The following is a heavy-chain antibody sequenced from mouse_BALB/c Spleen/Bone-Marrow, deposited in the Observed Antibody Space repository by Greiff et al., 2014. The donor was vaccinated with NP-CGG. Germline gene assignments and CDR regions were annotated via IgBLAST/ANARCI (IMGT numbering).Heavy chain of an antibody. CDR1: GYTFTDYW. CDR2: IDTSDSYT. J-gene: IGHJ2*01. Sequence: VQLQQSGAELVMPGASVKMSCKASGYTFTDYWMHWVKQRPGQGLEWIGAIDTSDSYTSYNQKFKGKATLTVDESSSTAYMQLSSLTAEDSAVYYCARGYYYGYLYYFDYRGQGTTLTVSS. D-gene: IGHD1-2*01. CDR3: ARGYYYGYLYYFDY. V-gene: IGHV1-69*01.